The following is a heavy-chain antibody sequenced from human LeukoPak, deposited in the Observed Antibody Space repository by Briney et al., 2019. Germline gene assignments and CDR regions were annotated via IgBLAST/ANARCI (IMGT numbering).Heavy chain of an antibody. D-gene: IGHD5-24*01. Sequence: ASVKVSCKASGYTFTGYYMHRVRQAPGQGLEWMGWINPNSGGTNYAQKFQGWVTMTRDTSISTAYMELNRLRSDDTAVYYCARGNGYNNDAFDIWGQGTTVTVSS. CDR3: ARGNGYNNDAFDI. CDR2: INPNSGGT. V-gene: IGHV1-2*04. J-gene: IGHJ3*02. CDR1: GYTFTGYY.